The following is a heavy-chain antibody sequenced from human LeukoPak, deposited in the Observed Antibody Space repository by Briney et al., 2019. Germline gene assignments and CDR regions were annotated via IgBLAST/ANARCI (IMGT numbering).Heavy chain of an antibody. CDR1: GFTFSDYY. CDR3: ARGKADYYDSSGGDDAFDI. V-gene: IGHV3-11*01. D-gene: IGHD3-22*01. Sequence: GGSLRLSCAASGFTFSDYYMSWIRQAPGKGLEWVSYISSSGSTIYYADSVKGRFTISRDNAENSLYLQMNSLRAEDTAVYYCARGKADYYDSSGGDDAFDIWGQGTMVTVSS. J-gene: IGHJ3*02. CDR2: ISSSGSTI.